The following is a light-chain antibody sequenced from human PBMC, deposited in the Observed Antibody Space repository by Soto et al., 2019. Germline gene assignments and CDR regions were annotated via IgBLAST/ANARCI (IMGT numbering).Light chain of an antibody. Sequence: EIVLTQSPGTLSLSPGESATLSCRASQSVSSSYLAWYQQKPGQAPRLLIYGASSRATDIPERFSGRGSGTDFTLTISRLEPEYSAVYFCQQYDSSQDTFGQGTKLEIK. CDR2: GAS. CDR1: QSVSSSY. V-gene: IGKV3-20*01. J-gene: IGKJ2*01. CDR3: QQYDSSQDT.